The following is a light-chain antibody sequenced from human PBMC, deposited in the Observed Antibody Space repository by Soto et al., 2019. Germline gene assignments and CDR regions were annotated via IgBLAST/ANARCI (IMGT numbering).Light chain of an antibody. CDR3: QQYDNWPLT. CDR1: QNIHTN. V-gene: IGKV3-15*01. Sequence: EIVMTQSPATLSVSPGERATLSCRAGQNIHTNLAWYQQKPGQAPRLLMYGASTRATGIPARFSGSGSGTEFTLTISSLQSEDFAVYYCQQYDNWPLTFGGGTKVDIK. CDR2: GAS. J-gene: IGKJ4*01.